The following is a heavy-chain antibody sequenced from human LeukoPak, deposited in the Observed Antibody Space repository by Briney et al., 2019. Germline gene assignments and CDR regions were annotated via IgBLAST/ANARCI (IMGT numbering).Heavy chain of an antibody. J-gene: IGHJ4*02. Sequence: GASVKVSCKTSGYTFTGYYMHWVRQAPGQGLEWMGWINPNSGGTNYAQKFQGRVTMTRDTSISTAYMELSRLRSDDTAVYYCARDRAVVIFFDYWGQGTLVTVSS. CDR1: GYTFTGYY. V-gene: IGHV1-2*02. CDR2: INPNSGGT. CDR3: ARDRAVVIFFDY. D-gene: IGHD3-22*01.